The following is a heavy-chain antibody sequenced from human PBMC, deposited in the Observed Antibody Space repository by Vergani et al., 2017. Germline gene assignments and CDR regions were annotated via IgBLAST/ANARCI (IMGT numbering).Heavy chain of an antibody. D-gene: IGHD3-10*01. J-gene: IGHJ4*02. V-gene: IGHV3-73*01. CDR2: IRSKANSYAT. CDR1: GFTFSSYG. Sequence: VQLVESGGGVVQPGRSLRLSCAASGFTFSSYGMHWVRQAPGKGLEWVGRIRSKANSYATAYAASVKGRFTISRDDSKNTAYLQMNSLKTEDTAVYYCTRPYYYGSGAADYWGQGTLVTVSS. CDR3: TRPYYYGSGAADY.